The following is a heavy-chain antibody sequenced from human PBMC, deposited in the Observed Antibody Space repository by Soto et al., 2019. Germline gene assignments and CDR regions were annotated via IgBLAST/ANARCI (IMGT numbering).Heavy chain of an antibody. CDR3: VRLPGYCSGTSCHGYYVMDV. J-gene: IGHJ6*02. Sequence: SETLSLTCTVSGVSISSSNYYWGWIRQSPGKGLEWIGSINYSGNTYYNPSLTGRVTISVDTSQSQFSMKLTSMTAADTAVYFCVRLPGYCSGTSCHGYYVMDVWGQGTTVT. V-gene: IGHV4-39*01. D-gene: IGHD2-2*01. CDR2: INYSGNT. CDR1: GVSISSSNYY.